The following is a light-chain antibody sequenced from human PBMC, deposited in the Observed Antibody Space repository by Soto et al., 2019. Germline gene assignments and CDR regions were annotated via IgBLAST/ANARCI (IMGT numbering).Light chain of an antibody. J-gene: IGLJ2*01. CDR1: TGAVTSGQY. CDR2: DTS. CDR3: LLSFIGAVV. Sequence: QSVVTQEPSLSVSPGGTVTLTCGSSTGAVTSGQYPYWFQQKPGQAPKTLIYDTSNKHSWTPARFSGSLLGGEAALTLSDAQPEDEADYYCLLSFIGAVVFGGGTKLTVL. V-gene: IGLV7-46*01.